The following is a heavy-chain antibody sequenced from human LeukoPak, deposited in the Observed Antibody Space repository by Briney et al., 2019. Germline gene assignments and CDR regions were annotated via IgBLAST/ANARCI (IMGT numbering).Heavy chain of an antibody. CDR2: ISSSGTNM. Sequence: GGSLRLSCAASGFTLRTCELNWVRQTPGKGLEWIAFISSSGTNMYYADSVKGRFTISRDNAKNSLYLQMDSLSAEATTVYSCARGEGSGYLGNAFDIWGQGTMVTVSS. V-gene: IGHV3-48*03. CDR1: GFTLRTCE. D-gene: IGHD5-18*01. CDR3: ARGEGSGYLGNAFDI. J-gene: IGHJ3*02.